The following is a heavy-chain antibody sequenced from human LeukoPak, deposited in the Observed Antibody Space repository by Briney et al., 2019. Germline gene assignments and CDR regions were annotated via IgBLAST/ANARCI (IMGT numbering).Heavy chain of an antibody. V-gene: IGHV1-69*05. CDR3: ASRVLGYHFWSGYYREAYYIDV. CDR2: IIPIFGTA. CDR1: GGTFSSYA. J-gene: IGHJ6*03. Sequence: AASVKVSCKASGGTFSSYAISWVRQAPGQGLEWMGGIIPIFGTANYAQKLQGRVTITTDESTSTAYMELSSLRSEDKTVYYCASRVLGYHFWSGYYREAYYIDVWGKGTTVTVSS. D-gene: IGHD3-3*01.